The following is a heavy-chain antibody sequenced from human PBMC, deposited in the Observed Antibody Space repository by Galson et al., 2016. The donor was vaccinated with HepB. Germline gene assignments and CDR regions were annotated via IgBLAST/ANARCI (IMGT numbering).Heavy chain of an antibody. CDR1: GFTFSSYS. V-gene: IGHV3-21*01. J-gene: IGHJ3*02. CDR2: ISSSSSYI. D-gene: IGHD1-26*01. CDR3: AAWLLSGGYFLGAFDI. Sequence: SLRLSCAASGFTFSSYSMNWVRQAPGKGLEWVSSISSSSSYIYYADSVKGRFTISRDNAKNSLYLQMNSLRAEDTAGYYGAAWLLSGGYFLGAFDIWGQGTMVTVSS.